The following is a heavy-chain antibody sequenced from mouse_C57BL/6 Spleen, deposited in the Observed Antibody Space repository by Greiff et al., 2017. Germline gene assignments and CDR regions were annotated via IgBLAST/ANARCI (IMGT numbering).Heavy chain of an antibody. CDR2: IYWDDDK. CDR3: ARRLDYGRDWYFDV. J-gene: IGHJ1*03. V-gene: IGHV8-12*01. CDR1: GFSLSTSGMG. D-gene: IGHD2-4*01. Sequence: QVTLKECGPGILQSSQTLSLTCSFSGFSLSTSGMGVSWIRQPSGKGLEWLAHIYWDDDKRHNPSLKSRLTISKDTSRNQVFLKITSVDTADTATYYCARRLDYGRDWYFDVWGTGTTVTVSS.